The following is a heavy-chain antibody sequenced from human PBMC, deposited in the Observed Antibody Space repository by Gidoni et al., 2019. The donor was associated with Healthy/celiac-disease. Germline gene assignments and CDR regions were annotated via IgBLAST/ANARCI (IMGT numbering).Heavy chain of an antibody. D-gene: IGHD6-19*01. CDR2: TYYRSKWYN. Sequence: QVQLLQSGPGLVKPPQTLSLTRALPGDRVSSHSAAWHWIRQSTSRGLEWRGRTYYRSKWYNDYAVSVKSLITINPDTSKNQFSLQLNSVTPEDTAVYYCARDHIAVDDHPVAPYYYGMDVWGQGTTVTVSS. CDR1: GDRVSSHSAA. J-gene: IGHJ6*02. V-gene: IGHV6-1*01. CDR3: ARDHIAVDDHPVAPYYYGMDV.